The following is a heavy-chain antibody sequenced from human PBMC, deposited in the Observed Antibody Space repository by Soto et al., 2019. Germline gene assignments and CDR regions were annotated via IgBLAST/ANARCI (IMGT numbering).Heavy chain of an antibody. CDR2: INHSGST. CDR3: ASLTGTTLYNWFDP. Sequence: QVQLQQWGAGLLKPSETLSLTCAVYGGSFSGYYWSWIRQPPGKGLEWIGEINHSGSTKYNQSLKSRVTISVDTSKNQFSLKLSSVTAADTAVYYCASLTGTTLYNWFDPWGQGTLVTVSS. J-gene: IGHJ5*02. D-gene: IGHD1-1*01. V-gene: IGHV4-34*01. CDR1: GGSFSGYY.